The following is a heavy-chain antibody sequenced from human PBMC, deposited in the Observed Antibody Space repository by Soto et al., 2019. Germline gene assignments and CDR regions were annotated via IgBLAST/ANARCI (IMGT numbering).Heavy chain of an antibody. Sequence: GGSLRLSCAVSLISYAMTWVRQAPGKGLEWVAGISVSGGSTNYAVSVKGRFTISRDNDKNTVYLQMNSLRAEDTAVYYCAKGDLFVGGTIYGMDVWGQGTTVTVSS. J-gene: IGHJ6*02. V-gene: IGHV3-23*01. CDR2: ISVSGGST. CDR3: AKGDLFVGGTIYGMDV. D-gene: IGHD3-16*01. CDR1: LISYA.